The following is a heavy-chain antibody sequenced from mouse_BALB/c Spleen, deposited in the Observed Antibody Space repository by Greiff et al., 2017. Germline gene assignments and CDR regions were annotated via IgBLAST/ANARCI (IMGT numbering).Heavy chain of an antibody. V-gene: IGHV5-9-4*01. D-gene: IGHD1-1*01. J-gene: IGHJ4*01. CDR2: ISSGGSYT. CDR3: ARERGEKYGSSRMAHAMDY. CDR1: GFTFSSYA. Sequence: EVKVVESGGGLVKPGGSLKLSCAASGFTFSSYAMSWVRQSPEKRLEWVAEISSGGSYTYYPDTVTGRFTISRDNAKNTLYLEMSSLRSEDTAMYYCARERGEKYGSSRMAHAMDYWGQGTSVTVSS.